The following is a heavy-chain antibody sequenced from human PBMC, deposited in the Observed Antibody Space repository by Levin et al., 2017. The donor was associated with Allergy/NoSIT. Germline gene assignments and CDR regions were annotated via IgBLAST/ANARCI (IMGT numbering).Heavy chain of an antibody. CDR3: ASRLNVAVAANAFDI. V-gene: IGHV5-10-1*01. CDR2: IDPSDSHT. Sequence: KVSCKGSGHRFTSSWISWVRQMPGKGLEWMGRIDPSDSHTNYSPSFQGHVTISADKSINTAYLQWSSLKASDTAIYFCASRLNVAVAANAFDIWGQGTMVTVSS. D-gene: IGHD6-19*01. CDR1: GHRFTSSW. J-gene: IGHJ3*02.